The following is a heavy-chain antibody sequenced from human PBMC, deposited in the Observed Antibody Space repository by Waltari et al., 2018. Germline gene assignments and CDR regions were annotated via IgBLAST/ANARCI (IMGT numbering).Heavy chain of an antibody. CDR1: GFTFSSYA. V-gene: IGHV3-64*01. CDR2: ISSKGGST. Sequence: EVQLVESGGGLVQPGGSLRLSCAASGFTFSSYAMHWVRQAQGTGLEYVSAISSKGGSTYYANSVKGRFTISRDNSKNTLYLQMGSLRAEDTAVYYCARTSRAGGSGRWFDPWGQGTLVTVSS. J-gene: IGHJ5*02. D-gene: IGHD1-26*01. CDR3: ARTSRAGGSGRWFDP.